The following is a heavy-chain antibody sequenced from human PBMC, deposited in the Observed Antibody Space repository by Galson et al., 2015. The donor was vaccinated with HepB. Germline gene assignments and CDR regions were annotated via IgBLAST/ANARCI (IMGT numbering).Heavy chain of an antibody. CDR3: AREDDSSGYWYFDL. Sequence: SVKVSCKASGGTFSSYTISWVRQAPGQGLEWMGRIIPILGIANYAQKFQGRVTITADKSTSTAYMELSSLRSEDTAVYYCAREDDSSGYWYFDLWGRGTLVTVSS. CDR1: GGTFSSYT. CDR2: IIPILGIA. V-gene: IGHV1-69*04. D-gene: IGHD3-22*01. J-gene: IGHJ2*01.